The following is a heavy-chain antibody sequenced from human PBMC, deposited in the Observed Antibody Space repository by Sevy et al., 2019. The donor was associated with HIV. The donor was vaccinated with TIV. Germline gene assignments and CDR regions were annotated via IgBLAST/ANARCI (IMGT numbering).Heavy chain of an antibody. Sequence: ASVKVSCKASGGTFSSYAISWVRQAPGQGLEWMGGIIPIFGTANYAQKFQGRVTITADESTSTAYMELSSLRSEDTAVYYCATYRRNYDFWSGYPTYFDYWGQGTLVTVSS. CDR1: GGTFSSYA. CDR2: IIPIFGTA. V-gene: IGHV1-69*13. J-gene: IGHJ4*02. D-gene: IGHD3-3*01. CDR3: ATYRRNYDFWSGYPTYFDY.